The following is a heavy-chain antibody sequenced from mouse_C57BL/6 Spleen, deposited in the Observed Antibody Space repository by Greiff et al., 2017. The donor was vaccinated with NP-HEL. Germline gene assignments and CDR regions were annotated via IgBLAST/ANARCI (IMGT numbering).Heavy chain of an antibody. CDR3: ARGRDYDYDRDAMDY. V-gene: IGHV1-39*01. D-gene: IGHD2-4*01. CDR1: GYSFTDYN. J-gene: IGHJ4*01. CDR2: INPNYGTT. Sequence: VQLKQSGPELVKPGASVKISCKASGYSFTDYNMNWVKQSNGKSLEWLGVINPNYGTTSYNQKFKGKATLTVDQSSSTAYMQLNSLTSGDSAVYYCARGRDYDYDRDAMDYWGQGTSGTVAS.